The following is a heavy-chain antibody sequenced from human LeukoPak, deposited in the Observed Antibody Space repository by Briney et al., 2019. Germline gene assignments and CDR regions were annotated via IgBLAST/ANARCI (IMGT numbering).Heavy chain of an antibody. V-gene: IGHV4-39*07. CDR3: ARDLETDSSGSPGY. D-gene: IGHD3-22*01. Sequence: SETLSLTCTVSGGSISSSSYYWGWIRQPPGKGLEWIGGIYYSGSTYYNPSLKSRVTISVDTSKNQFSLKLSSVTAADTAVYYCARDLETDSSGSPGYWGQGTLVTVSS. CDR1: GGSISSSSYY. J-gene: IGHJ4*02. CDR2: IYYSGST.